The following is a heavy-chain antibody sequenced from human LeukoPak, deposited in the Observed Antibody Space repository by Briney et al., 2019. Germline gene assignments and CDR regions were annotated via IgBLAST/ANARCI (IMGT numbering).Heavy chain of an antibody. CDR1: GGSFSGYY. D-gene: IGHD2-8*01. Sequence: KPSETLSLTCAVYGGSFSGYYWSWIRQPPGKGLEWIGEINHSGSTNYNPSLKSRVTISVDTSKNQFSLKLSSVTAADTAVYYCARKCKAGFDPWGQGTLVTVSS. CDR2: INHSGST. J-gene: IGHJ5*02. V-gene: IGHV4-34*01. CDR3: ARKCKAGFDP.